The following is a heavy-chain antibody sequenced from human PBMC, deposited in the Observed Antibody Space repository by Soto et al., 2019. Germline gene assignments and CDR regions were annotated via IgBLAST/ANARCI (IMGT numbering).Heavy chain of an antibody. CDR3: AKTRVVPQYRWSDR. J-gene: IGHJ5*02. Sequence: AETLSVTCPGSGGSVSSGNFYWSWIRQPPGMVLEWIGYIYYSGSTNYNPSLKSRVAMSLDMSSNQFSLKLSSVTAAETAIYLCAKTRVVPQYRWSDRWGHANL. CDR2: IYYSGST. D-gene: IGHD3-3*01. CDR1: GGSVSSGNFY. V-gene: IGHV4-61*01.